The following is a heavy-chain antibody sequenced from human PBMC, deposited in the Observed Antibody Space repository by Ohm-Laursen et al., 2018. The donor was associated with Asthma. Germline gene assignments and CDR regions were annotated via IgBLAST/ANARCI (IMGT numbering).Heavy chain of an antibody. CDR3: ARVDEYSYGMDV. CDR1: GGTFSSYA. J-gene: IGHJ6*02. V-gene: IGHV1-69*13. Sequence: SVKVSCKASGGTFSSYAISWVRQAPGQGLEWMGGIIPIFGTANYAQKFQGRVTITADDSTSIAYMELSSLRSEDTAVYYCARVDEYSYGMDVWGPGTTVTVSS. CDR2: IIPIFGTA.